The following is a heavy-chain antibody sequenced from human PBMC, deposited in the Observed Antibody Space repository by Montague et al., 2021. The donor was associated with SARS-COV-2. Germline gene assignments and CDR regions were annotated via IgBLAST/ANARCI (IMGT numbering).Heavy chain of an antibody. CDR1: GFTFSSYA. CDR3: AKSRGIRYDSSGYYYPLGY. D-gene: IGHD3-22*01. CDR2: IYSGGSST. Sequence: SLRLSCAASGFTFSSYAMSWVRQAPGKGLEWVSVIYSGGSSTYYADSVKGRFTISRDTSKNTLYLQMNSLRAEDTAVYYCAKSRGIRYDSSGYYYPLGYWGQGTLVTVSS. V-gene: IGHV3-23*03. J-gene: IGHJ4*02.